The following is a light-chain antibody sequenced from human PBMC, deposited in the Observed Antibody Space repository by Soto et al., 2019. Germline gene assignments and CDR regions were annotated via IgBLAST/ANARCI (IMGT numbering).Light chain of an antibody. Sequence: EIVLTQSPATLSLSPGESATLSCRASQSVSSYLAWYQQRPGQAPRLLIYDTSTRAPGIAARFSGSGCGTEFTLTISSMQSEDVAVYYGQQYVQWPQGTFGQGTKVDIK. CDR1: QSVSSY. J-gene: IGKJ1*01. CDR2: DTS. V-gene: IGKV3-15*01. CDR3: QQYVQWPQGT.